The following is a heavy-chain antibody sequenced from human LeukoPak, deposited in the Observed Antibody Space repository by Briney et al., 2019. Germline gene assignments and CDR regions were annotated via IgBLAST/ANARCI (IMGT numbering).Heavy chain of an antibody. D-gene: IGHD2-21*02. CDR3: ARSVHIVVVTAIGY. CDR1: GYTFTGYY. Sequence: GASVKVSCKASGYTFTGYYMHWVRQDPGQGLEWMGWINPNSGGTNYAQKFQGRVTMTRDTSISTAYMELSRLRSDDTAVYYCARSVHIVVVTAIGYWGQGTLVTVSS. CDR2: INPNSGGT. V-gene: IGHV1-2*02. J-gene: IGHJ4*02.